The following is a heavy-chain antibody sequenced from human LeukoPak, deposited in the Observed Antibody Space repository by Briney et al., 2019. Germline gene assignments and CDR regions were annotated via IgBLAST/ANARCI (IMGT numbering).Heavy chain of an antibody. CDR1: GGSISSGGYY. CDR2: IYHSGST. J-gene: IGHJ4*02. D-gene: IGHD7-27*01. Sequence: SQTLSLTCTVSGGSISSGGYYWSWIRQPPGKGLEWIGYIYHSGSTYYNPSLKSRDTISVDRSKNQFSLKLSSVTAADTAVYYCAREGPNWDKRGPFDYWGQGTLVTVSS. V-gene: IGHV4-30-2*01. CDR3: AREGPNWDKRGPFDY.